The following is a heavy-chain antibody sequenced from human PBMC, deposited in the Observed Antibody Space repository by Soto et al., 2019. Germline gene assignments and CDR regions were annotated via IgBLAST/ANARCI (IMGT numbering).Heavy chain of an antibody. J-gene: IGHJ6*02. Sequence: VQLVQSGAEVKKPGSPVKVSCKASGGTFSSYIITWVRQAPGQGLEWMGRIIPILDITYYAQRFQGRVTLTADKSTRPAYMELGGLRSEDSAVYFWAKSPTPGSATSSYYGMDVWGRGTTVTVSS. CDR2: IIPILDIT. CDR3: AKSPTPGSATSSYYGMDV. V-gene: IGHV1-69*02. D-gene: IGHD7-27*01. CDR1: GGTFSSYI.